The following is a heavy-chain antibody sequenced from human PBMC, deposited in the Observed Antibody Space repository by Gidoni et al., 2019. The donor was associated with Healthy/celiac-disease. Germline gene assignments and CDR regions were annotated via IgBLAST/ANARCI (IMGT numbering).Heavy chain of an antibody. J-gene: IGHJ4*02. CDR2: IFSNDEK. V-gene: IGHV2-26*04. D-gene: IGHD4-17*01. CDR1: GFSLSNARMG. CDR3: AWTPERPDYGDEWYFDY. Sequence: QVTLKESGPVLVKPTETLTLTCTVSGFSLSNARMGVSWIRQPPGKALEWLAHIFSNDEKSYSTSLKSRLTISKDTSKSQVVLTMTNMDPVDTATYYCAWTPERPDYGDEWYFDYWGQGTLVTVSS.